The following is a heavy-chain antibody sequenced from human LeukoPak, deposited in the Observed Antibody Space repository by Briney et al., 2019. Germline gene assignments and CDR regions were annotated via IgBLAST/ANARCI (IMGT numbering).Heavy chain of an antibody. Sequence: SETLSLTCSVSIGSISSSKWWSWVRQSPVKGLEWIGEIYLYGTTNYNPSFTSRFTMSVDRSRNQFSLKLTSVTAADTAVYYCARQKWEQQGRDYYFNGLDVWGPGTTVIVSS. J-gene: IGHJ6*02. CDR2: IYLYGTT. D-gene: IGHD1/OR15-1a*01. CDR1: IGSISSSKW. CDR3: ARQKWEQQGRDYYFNGLDV. V-gene: IGHV4-4*02.